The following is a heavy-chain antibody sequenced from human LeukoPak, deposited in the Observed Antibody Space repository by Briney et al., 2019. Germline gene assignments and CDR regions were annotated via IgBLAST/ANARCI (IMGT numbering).Heavy chain of an antibody. CDR3: APFDVLRFLEWAH. V-gene: IGHV3-30*02. J-gene: IGHJ4*02. D-gene: IGHD3-3*01. CDR2: IRYDGSNK. CDR1: GFTFSSYG. Sequence: GGSLRLSCAASGFTFSSYGMHWVRQAPGKGLEWVAFIRYDGSNKYYADSVKGRFTISRDNSKNTLYLQMSSLRAEDTAVYYCAPFDVLRFLEWAHWGQGTLVTVSS.